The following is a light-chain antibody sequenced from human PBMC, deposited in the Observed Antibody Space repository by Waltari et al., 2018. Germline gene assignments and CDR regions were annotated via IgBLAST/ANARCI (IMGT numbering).Light chain of an antibody. J-gene: IGKJ5*01. V-gene: IGKV4-1*01. CDR1: QSVLYSSNNNNY. CDR3: QQYYTTPIT. CDR2: WAS. Sequence: DIVMTQSPDSLAVSLGERATINCKSSQSVLYSSNNNNYLAWYQQKPGQPPKLLIYWASTRESGVPDRFSGGGSGTDFTLTIISLQAGDVAVYYCQQYYTTPITFGQGTRLEIK.